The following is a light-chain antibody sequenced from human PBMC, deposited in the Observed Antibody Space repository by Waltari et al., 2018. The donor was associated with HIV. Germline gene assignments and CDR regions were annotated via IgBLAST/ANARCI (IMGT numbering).Light chain of an antibody. CDR1: HSVSSR. Sequence: MTQSPAPLSASVGDRVTISCRASHSVSSRLAWYQQKPRRAPNLLIYKASTLASGVPSRFSGSGSGTNFTLTISSLQSEDVATYYCQQYNSYSRAFGQGTKLEIK. CDR2: KAS. J-gene: IGKJ1*01. CDR3: QQYNSYSRA. V-gene: IGKV1-5*03.